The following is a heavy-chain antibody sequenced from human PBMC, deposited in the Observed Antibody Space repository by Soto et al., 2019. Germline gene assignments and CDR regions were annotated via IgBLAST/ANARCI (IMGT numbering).Heavy chain of an antibody. D-gene: IGHD6-13*01. V-gene: IGHV4-34*01. CDR2: INHSGST. CDR3: ARGGRGIAAAGKVY. J-gene: IGHJ4*02. Sequence: QVQLQQWGAGLLKPSETLSLTCAVXGGSFSGYYWSWIRQPPGKGLEWIGEINHSGSTNYNPSLKSRVTISVDTSKNQFSLKLSSVTAADTAVYYCARGGRGIAAAGKVYWGQGTLVTVSS. CDR1: GGSFSGYY.